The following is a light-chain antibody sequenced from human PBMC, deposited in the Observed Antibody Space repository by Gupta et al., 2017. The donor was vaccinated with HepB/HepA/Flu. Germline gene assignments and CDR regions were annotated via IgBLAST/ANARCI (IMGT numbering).Light chain of an antibody. J-gene: IGLJ1*01. CDR2: SNN. V-gene: IGLV1-44*01. CDR1: SSNIESHT. Sequence: QSVQTQPPSASGTPGQRVTISCSGSSSNIESHTVNWYQQLPGTAPKLLMYSNNQRPSGGPDRFSGSKSGTSASLAISGLQSEEEADYYCAAWDDSLNGFYVFGTGTKVTVL. CDR3: AAWDDSLNGFYV.